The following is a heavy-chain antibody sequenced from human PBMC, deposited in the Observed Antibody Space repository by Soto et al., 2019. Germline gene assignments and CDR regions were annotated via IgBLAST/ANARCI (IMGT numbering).Heavy chain of an antibody. V-gene: IGHV4-59*08. J-gene: IGHJ5*02. CDR2: IYYSGST. Sequence: PSETLSLTCTVSGGSISSYYWSWIRQPPGKGLEWIGYIYYSGSTNYNPSLKSRVTISVDTSKNQFSLKLSSVTAADTAVYYCARRYFDWSTNWFDPWGQGTLVTVSS. D-gene: IGHD3-9*01. CDR1: GGSISSYY. CDR3: ARRYFDWSTNWFDP.